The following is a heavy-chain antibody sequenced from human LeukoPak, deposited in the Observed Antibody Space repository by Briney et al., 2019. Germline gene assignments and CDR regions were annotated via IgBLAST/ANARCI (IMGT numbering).Heavy chain of an antibody. Sequence: GGSLRLSCAASGFTFSSYETNWVRQAPGKGLEWVSYISSSGNTISYADSVKGRFTISRDNAKNSLYLQMNSLRAEDTAVYYCARAPGYSYGYSLDYWGQGTLVTVSS. CDR3: ARAPGYSYGYSLDY. CDR2: ISSSGNTI. V-gene: IGHV3-48*03. CDR1: GFTFSSYE. D-gene: IGHD5-18*01. J-gene: IGHJ4*02.